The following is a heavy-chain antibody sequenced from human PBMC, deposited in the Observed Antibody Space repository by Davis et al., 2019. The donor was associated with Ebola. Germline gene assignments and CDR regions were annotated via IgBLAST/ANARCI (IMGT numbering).Heavy chain of an antibody. J-gene: IGHJ6*02. V-gene: IGHV3-7*03. CDR3: ARGSRNMDV. CDR2: IKEDGSEK. CDR1: GFSFSSYW. Sequence: PGGSLRLSCAASGFSFSSYWMSWVRQAPGKELEWGAKIKEDGSEKLEVDSVKGRFTISRDNAKDSLYLQMNSLRAEDTAVYYCARGSRNMDVWGQGTKVTVSS.